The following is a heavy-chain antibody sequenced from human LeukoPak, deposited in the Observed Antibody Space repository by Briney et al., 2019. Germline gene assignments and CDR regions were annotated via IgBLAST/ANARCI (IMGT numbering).Heavy chain of an antibody. Sequence: SETLSLTCTVSGGSISSGSYYWSWIRQPAGKGLEWIGRIYTSGSTNYNPSLKSRVTISVDTSKNQFSLKLSSVTAADTAVYYCARETDWGDRDYRGQGTLVTVSS. D-gene: IGHD3/OR15-3a*01. CDR3: ARETDWGDRDY. CDR1: GGSISSGSYY. CDR2: IYTSGST. V-gene: IGHV4-61*02. J-gene: IGHJ4*02.